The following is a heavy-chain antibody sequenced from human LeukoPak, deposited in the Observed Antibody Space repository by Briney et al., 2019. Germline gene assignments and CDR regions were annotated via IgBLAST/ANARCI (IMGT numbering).Heavy chain of an antibody. CDR3: ARAILVVITEIDY. Sequence: PGGSLRLSCAASGFTFSTFGMHWVRQAPGKGLEWVSAVWSDGSNQFYADSVRGRFTISRDNSKNTLYLQMNSLRAEDTAVYYCARAILVVITEIDYWGQGTLVTVSS. V-gene: IGHV3-33*01. D-gene: IGHD3-22*01. CDR1: GFTFSTFG. CDR2: VWSDGSNQ. J-gene: IGHJ4*02.